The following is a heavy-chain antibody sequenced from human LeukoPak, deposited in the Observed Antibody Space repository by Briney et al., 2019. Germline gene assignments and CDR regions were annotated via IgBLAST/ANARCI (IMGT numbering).Heavy chain of an antibody. Sequence: SQTLSLTCTVSGGSISSGSYYWSWIRQPAGKGPEWIGRIYTSGSTNYNPSLKSRVTISVDTSKNQFSLKLSSVTAADTAVYYCARTMYYYGSGSYFFDYWGQGTLVTVSS. D-gene: IGHD3-10*01. CDR1: GGSISSGSYY. CDR3: ARTMYYYGSGSYFFDY. CDR2: IYTSGST. J-gene: IGHJ4*02. V-gene: IGHV4-61*02.